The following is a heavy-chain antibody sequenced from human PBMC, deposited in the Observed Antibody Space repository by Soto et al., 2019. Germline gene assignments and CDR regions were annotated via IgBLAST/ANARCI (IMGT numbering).Heavy chain of an antibody. V-gene: IGHV4-39*02. J-gene: IGHJ5*02. CDR2: IYYSGST. D-gene: IGHD1-26*01. CDR3: ATQEVGGSYVYTFDP. CDR1: GGSISSSSYY. Sequence: SETLSLTCTVSGGSISSSSYYWGWIRQPPGKGLEWIGSIYYSGSTYYNPSLKSRVTISVDTSKNHFTLKLSSVTAADTAVYYCATQEVGGSYVYTFDPWGQGTLVTVSS.